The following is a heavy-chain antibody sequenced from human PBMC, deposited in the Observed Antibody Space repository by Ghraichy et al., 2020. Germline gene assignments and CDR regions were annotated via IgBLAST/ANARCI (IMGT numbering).Heavy chain of an antibody. CDR2: IDSSSSYI. Sequence: GGSLRLSCEASGLTFSSYRMNWVRQAPGKGLEWVSFIDSSSSYICYADSVKGRFTVSRDNTKNSLYLQMNSLRAEDTAMYYCARDPGYCSGGRCFPDAFDIWGQGTMVTVSS. V-gene: IGHV3-21*01. J-gene: IGHJ3*02. CDR3: ARDPGYCSGGRCFPDAFDI. CDR1: GLTFSSYR. D-gene: IGHD2-15*01.